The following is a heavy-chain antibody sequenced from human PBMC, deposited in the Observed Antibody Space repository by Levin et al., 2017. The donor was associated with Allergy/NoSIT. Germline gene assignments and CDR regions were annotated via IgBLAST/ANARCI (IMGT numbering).Heavy chain of an antibody. CDR1: GGSISSYY. V-gene: IGHV4-59*08. J-gene: IGHJ4*02. Sequence: SQTLSLTCTVSGGSISSYYWSWIRQPPGKGLEWIGYIYYSGSTNYNPSLKSRVTISVDTSKNQFSLKLSSVTAADTAVYYCARGRGTEYYDFWSGYYTGNYFDYWGQGTLVTVSS. CDR2: IYYSGST. CDR3: ARGRGTEYYDFWSGYYTGNYFDY. D-gene: IGHD3-3*01.